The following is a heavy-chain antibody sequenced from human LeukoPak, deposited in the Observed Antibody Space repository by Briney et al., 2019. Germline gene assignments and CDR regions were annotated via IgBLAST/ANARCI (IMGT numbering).Heavy chain of an antibody. D-gene: IGHD3-22*01. CDR3: ARDGDSSGYYPSDY. Sequence: ASVKVSCKASGYTFTSYGISWVRQAPGQGLEWMGWISAYNGNANYAQKLQGRVTMTTDTSTSTAYMELRSLRSDDTAVYYCARDGDSSGYYPSDYWGQGTLVTVSS. J-gene: IGHJ4*02. V-gene: IGHV1-18*01. CDR1: GYTFTSYG. CDR2: ISAYNGNA.